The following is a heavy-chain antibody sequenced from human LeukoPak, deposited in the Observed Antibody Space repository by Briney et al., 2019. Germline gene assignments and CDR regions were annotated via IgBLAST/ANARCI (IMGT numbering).Heavy chain of an antibody. Sequence: SAKVSCKASGGTFSSYAISWVRQAPGQGLEWVGGIIPIFGTANYAQKFQGRVTITTDESTSTAYMELSSLRSEDTAVYYCARGKSGYTFDYWGQGTLVTVSS. CDR2: IIPIFGTA. D-gene: IGHD3-3*01. CDR3: ARGKSGYTFDY. V-gene: IGHV1-69*05. CDR1: GGTFSSYA. J-gene: IGHJ4*02.